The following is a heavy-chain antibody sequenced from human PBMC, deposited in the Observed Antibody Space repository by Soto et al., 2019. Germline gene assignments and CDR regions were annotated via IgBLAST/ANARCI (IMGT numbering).Heavy chain of an antibody. D-gene: IGHD2-8*01. J-gene: IGHJ4*02. CDR3: ARGLLYATTYFDY. CDR1: GDTFTTNS. V-gene: IGHV1-69*06. CDR2: IIPVVGTT. Sequence: QVQLVQSGAEVKKPGSSVKVSCKASGDTFTTNSLNWVRQAPGQGLEWMGGIIPVVGTTKYAQKYQDRVTITGAKSTNTAYLELSSLRSDDTAVYYCARGLLYATTYFDYWGQGTPVTVSS.